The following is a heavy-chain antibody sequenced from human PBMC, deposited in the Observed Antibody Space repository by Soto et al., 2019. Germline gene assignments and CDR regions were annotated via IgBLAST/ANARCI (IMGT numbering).Heavy chain of an antibody. CDR1: GYSFRNYG. Sequence: QVQLVQSGAEGRKPGASVKVSCKASGYSFRNYGISWVRQAPGQGLEWRVWISTYSYNTHYAQNVQGRVTMTTDTSKTSAYRELRRLTSDDTAGYYCARGFAPKVVTPDASDIWGQGTMVTVSS. CDR3: ARGFAPKVVTPDASDI. V-gene: IGHV1-18*01. J-gene: IGHJ3*02. D-gene: IGHD2-21*02. CDR2: ISTYSYNT.